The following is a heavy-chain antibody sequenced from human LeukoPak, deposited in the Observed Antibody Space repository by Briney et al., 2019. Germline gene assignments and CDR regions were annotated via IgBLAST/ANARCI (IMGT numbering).Heavy chain of an antibody. V-gene: IGHV5-51*01. CDR3: ARTYYYGSGISLSAFDI. D-gene: IGHD3-10*01. CDR2: IYPGDSDT. Sequence: GESLKISCKGSGYNFASYWIGWVRQMPGKGLEWMGIIYPGDSDTRYSPSFQGQVTISADKSISTAYLQWSSLKASDTAMYYCARTYYYGSGISLSAFDIWGQGTVVTVSS. CDR1: GYNFASYW. J-gene: IGHJ3*02.